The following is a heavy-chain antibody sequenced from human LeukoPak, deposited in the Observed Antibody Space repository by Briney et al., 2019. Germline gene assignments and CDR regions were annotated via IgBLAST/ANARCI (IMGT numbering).Heavy chain of an antibody. CDR2: INPSGGST. J-gene: IGHJ4*02. D-gene: IGHD2-21*02. CDR1: GYTFTSYY. Sequence: ASVKVSCKASGYTFTSYYMHWVRQAPGQGLEWMGIINPSGGSTSYAQKFQGRVTMTRDMSTSTVYMELSSLRSEDTAVYYCASPAYCGGDCYSTMGYWGQGTLVTVSS. CDR3: ASPAYCGGDCYSTMGY. V-gene: IGHV1-46*01.